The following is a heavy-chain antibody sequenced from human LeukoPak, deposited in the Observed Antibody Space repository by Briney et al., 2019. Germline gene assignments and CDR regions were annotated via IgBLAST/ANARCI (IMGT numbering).Heavy chain of an antibody. CDR3: ARGGKWLRPPVWGFLY. CDR1: GFTFRSYG. D-gene: IGHD5-12*01. CDR2: IWYDGSNK. Sequence: GGSLRLSCAASGFTFRSYGMHWVRHAPGKGLEGGAVIWYDGSNKYYADSVKGRFTISRDNSKNTLYLQMNSLRHEDTAVYYCARGGKWLRPPVWGFLYWGQGHLVPVSS. J-gene: IGHJ4*02. V-gene: IGHV3-33*01.